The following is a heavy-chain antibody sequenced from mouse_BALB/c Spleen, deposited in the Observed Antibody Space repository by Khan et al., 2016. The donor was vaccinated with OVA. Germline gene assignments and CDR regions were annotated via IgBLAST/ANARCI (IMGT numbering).Heavy chain of an antibody. CDR2: INPTSTYT. CDR3: AREGAYYRSDGWFAY. V-gene: IGHV1-4*01. D-gene: IGHD2-14*01. Sequence: QVRLQQSGTELARPGASVKMSCKASGYTFTSYTMHWVKQRPGQGLEWIGYINPTSTYTNYNQKFKEKATLTADKSSITAYMQLSSLTSEDAAVYYCAREGAYYRSDGWFAYWGQGTLVTVSA. J-gene: IGHJ3*01. CDR1: GYTFTSYT.